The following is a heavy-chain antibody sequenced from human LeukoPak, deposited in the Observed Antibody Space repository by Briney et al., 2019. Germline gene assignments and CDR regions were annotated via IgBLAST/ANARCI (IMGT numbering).Heavy chain of an antibody. J-gene: IGHJ6*02. D-gene: IGHD5-18*01. Sequence: GGSLRLSCTVSGFTFGDHAMSWVRQAPGKGLEWVGFIRSKTYGWTTEYAASVKGRFIISRDNSTSIAYLQMNSLKTEDTAVYYCTRGPIQLWLYHGMDVWGQGTTVTVSS. V-gene: IGHV3-49*04. CDR1: GFTFGDHA. CDR3: TRGPIQLWLYHGMDV. CDR2: IRSKTYGWTT.